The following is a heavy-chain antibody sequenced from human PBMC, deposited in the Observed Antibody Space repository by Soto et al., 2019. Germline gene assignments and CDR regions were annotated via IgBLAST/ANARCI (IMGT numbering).Heavy chain of an antibody. D-gene: IGHD6-19*01. J-gene: IGHJ4*02. CDR3: AKEDTSSGSLDY. CDR1: GFPFGENA. CDR2: ISDSGATT. Sequence: GSLRLSCAASGFPFGENAMSWVRQAPGKGLEWVSGISDSGATTYYADSVRGRFTISRDNSKNTLYLQMKSLRAEDSASYYCAKEDTSSGSLDYWGQGALVTVS. V-gene: IGHV3-23*01.